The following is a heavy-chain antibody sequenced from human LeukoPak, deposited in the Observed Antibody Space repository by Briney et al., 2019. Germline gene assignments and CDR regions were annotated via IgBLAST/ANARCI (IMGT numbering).Heavy chain of an antibody. CDR2: IDSDGYST. Sequence: PGGSLRLSCAASRFTFNTYWMHWVRQAPGKGLVWVSRIDSDGYSTAYADSVKGRFTISRDNAKNTLYLQMNSLRAEDTAVYYCAREVYYYDSSGPSLDAFDIWGQGTMVTVSS. J-gene: IGHJ3*02. CDR3: AREVYYYDSSGPSLDAFDI. D-gene: IGHD3-22*01. CDR1: RFTFNTYW. V-gene: IGHV3-74*01.